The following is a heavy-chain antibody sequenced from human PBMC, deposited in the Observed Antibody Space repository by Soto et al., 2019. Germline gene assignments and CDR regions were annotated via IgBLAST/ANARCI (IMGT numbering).Heavy chain of an antibody. V-gene: IGHV3-23*01. CDR1: GFPFGENA. CDR2: ISDSGATT. Sequence: GGSLRLSCAASGFPFGENAMSWVRQSPGKGLEWVSGISDSGATTYYADSVRGRFTTSRDNSKNTLYLQMKSLRAEDWASYYCAKEDTSSGSLDYWGQGALVTVPS. D-gene: IGHD6-19*01. J-gene: IGHJ4*02. CDR3: AKEDTSSGSLDY.